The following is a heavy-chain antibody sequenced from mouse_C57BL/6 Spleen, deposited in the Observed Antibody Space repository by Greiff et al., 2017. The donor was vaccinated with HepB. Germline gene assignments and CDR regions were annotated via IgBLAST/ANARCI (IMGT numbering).Heavy chain of an antibody. CDR1: GFTFSDYG. CDR2: ISSGSSTI. D-gene: IGHD2-2*01. CDR3: ARELWLRRRGFDY. V-gene: IGHV5-17*01. J-gene: IGHJ2*01. Sequence: EVKVVESGGGLVKPGGSLKLSCAASGFTFSDYGMHWVRQAPEKGLEWVAYISSGSSTIYYADTVKGRFTISRDNAKNTLFLQMTSLRSEDTAMYYCARELWLRRRGFDYWGQGTTLTVSS.